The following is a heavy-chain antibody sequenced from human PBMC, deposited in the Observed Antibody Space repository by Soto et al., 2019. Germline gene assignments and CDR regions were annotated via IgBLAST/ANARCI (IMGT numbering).Heavy chain of an antibody. J-gene: IGHJ3*02. CDR1: GYTFTGYY. CDR3: AKHLGKGSFDI. Sequence: ASVKVSCKASGYTFTGYYMHWVRQAPGQGLEWMGRINPNSGGTNDAQKFQGRVTMTRDTSISTAYMDLSRLRFDDTAVYCCAKHLGKGSFDIWGQGTMVTVSS. CDR2: INPNSGGT. V-gene: IGHV1-2*06.